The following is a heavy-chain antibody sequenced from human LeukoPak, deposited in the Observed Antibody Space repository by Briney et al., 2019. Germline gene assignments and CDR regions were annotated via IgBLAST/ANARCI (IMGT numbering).Heavy chain of an antibody. Sequence: AGGSLRLSCAASGFTFSSYAMSWVRQAPGKGLEWVSAISGSGGSTYYADSVKGRFTISRDNSKNTLYLQMNSLRAEDTAVYYCARVSSSSSLTAFDIWGQGTMVTVSS. D-gene: IGHD2-2*01. CDR3: ARVSSSSSLTAFDI. J-gene: IGHJ3*02. CDR1: GFTFSSYA. V-gene: IGHV3-23*01. CDR2: ISGSGGST.